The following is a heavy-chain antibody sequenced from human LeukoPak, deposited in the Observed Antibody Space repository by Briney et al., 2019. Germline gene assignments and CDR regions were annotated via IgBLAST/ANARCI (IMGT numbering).Heavy chain of an antibody. Sequence: GGSLRLSCVASGFPFSGYWMDWVRQAPGKGMESVANINQDGTNQYYAASVKGRFSISRDNAKNSLYLQMNSLRAEDTAVYYCSRSLDYLGQGALVTVSS. CDR1: GFPFSGYW. V-gene: IGHV3-7*01. J-gene: IGHJ4*02. CDR2: INQDGTNQ. CDR3: SRSLDY.